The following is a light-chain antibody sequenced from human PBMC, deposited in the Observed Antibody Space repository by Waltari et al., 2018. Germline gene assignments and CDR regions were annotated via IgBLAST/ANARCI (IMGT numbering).Light chain of an antibody. CDR3: QHHLRLPTT. Sequence: IVLTQSPGTLSLSPGARATLACRASQSVGTYLAWYQPKPGQAPRLLIYGAYSRAAGIPDRFSGSGYGTDFSLTISRVEPEDFAVYFCQHHLRLPTTFGQGTKVEIK. J-gene: IGKJ1*01. CDR1: QSVGTY. V-gene: IGKV3-20*01. CDR2: GAY.